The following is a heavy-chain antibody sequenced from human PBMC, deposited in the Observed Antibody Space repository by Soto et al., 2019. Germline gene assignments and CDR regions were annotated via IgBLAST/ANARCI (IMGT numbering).Heavy chain of an antibody. J-gene: IGHJ3*02. CDR2: ISAYNGNT. D-gene: IGHD4-17*01. V-gene: IGHV1-18*01. CDR1: GYTFTSYG. CDR3: ARVATVTHAFDI. Sequence: QVQLVQSGAEVKKPGASVKVSCKASGYTFTSYGISWVRQAPGQELEWMGWISAYNGNTNYAQKLQGRVTMTTDTSTSTTSMELRSLRSDHTAVYYCARVATVTHAFDIWGQGTMVTVSS.